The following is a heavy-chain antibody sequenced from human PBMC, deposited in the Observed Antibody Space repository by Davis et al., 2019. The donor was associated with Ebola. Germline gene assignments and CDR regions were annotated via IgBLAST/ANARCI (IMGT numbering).Heavy chain of an antibody. D-gene: IGHD3-10*01. CDR3: ARDSVREHYYYYGMDV. CDR1: GFSFSSYW. J-gene: IGHJ6*02. CDR2: IYSGGST. Sequence: PGGSLRLSCAASGFSFSSYWMNWVRQAPGKGLEWVSVIYSGGSTYYADSVKGRFTISRDNSKNTLYLQMNSLRAEDTAVYYCARDSVREHYYYYGMDVWGQGTTVTVSS. V-gene: IGHV3-66*01.